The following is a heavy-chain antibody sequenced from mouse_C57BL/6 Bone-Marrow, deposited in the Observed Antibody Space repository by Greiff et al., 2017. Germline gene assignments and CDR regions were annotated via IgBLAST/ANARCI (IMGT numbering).Heavy chain of an antibody. Sequence: QVQLQQPGAELVKPGASVKLSCKASGYTFTSYWMQWVKPRPGQGLEWIGEIDPSDSYTNYNQKFKGKATLTVDTSSSTAYMQLSSLTSEDSAVYYCARRDYDYFAYWGQGTLVTVSA. CDR2: IDPSDSYT. J-gene: IGHJ3*01. V-gene: IGHV1-50*01. D-gene: IGHD2-4*01. CDR1: GYTFTSYW. CDR3: ARRDYDYFAY.